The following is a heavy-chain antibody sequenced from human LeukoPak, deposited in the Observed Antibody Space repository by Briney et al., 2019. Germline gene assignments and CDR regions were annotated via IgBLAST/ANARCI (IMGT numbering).Heavy chain of an antibody. Sequence: SETLSLTCAVYGESFSGYNWNWIRQPPGKGLEWIGEINHSGSTNYNPSLKSRVTMSVDTSKNQFSLKLSSVTAADTAVYYCARVVTGALDYWGQGTLVTVSS. D-gene: IGHD5-18*01. CDR2: INHSGST. V-gene: IGHV4-34*01. J-gene: IGHJ4*02. CDR3: ARVVTGALDY. CDR1: GESFSGYN.